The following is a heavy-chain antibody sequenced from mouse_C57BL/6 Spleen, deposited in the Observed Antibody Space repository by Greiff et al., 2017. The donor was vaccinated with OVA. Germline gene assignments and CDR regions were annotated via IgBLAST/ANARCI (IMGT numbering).Heavy chain of an antibody. CDR1: GFTFSSYA. D-gene: IGHD1-1*01. CDR3: ARDNYYGSSSPFAY. Sequence: EVKLMESGGGLVKPGGSLKLSCAASGFTFSSYAMSWVRQTPEKRLEWVATISDGGSYTYYPDNVKGRFTISRDNAKNNLYLQMSHLTSEDTAMYYCARDNYYGSSSPFAYWGQGTLVTVSA. CDR2: ISDGGSYT. J-gene: IGHJ3*01. V-gene: IGHV5-4*01.